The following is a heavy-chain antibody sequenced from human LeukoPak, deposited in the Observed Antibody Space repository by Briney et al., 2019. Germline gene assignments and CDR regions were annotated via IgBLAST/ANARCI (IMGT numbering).Heavy chain of an antibody. Sequence: ASVKVSCKASGYTFTSYDINWVRQATGQGLEWMGWMNPNSGNTGYAQKFQGRVTITRNTSISTAYMELSSLRSEDTAVYYCARGLPDSSGWYPGYYYYYLDVWGKGTTVTVSS. CDR3: ARGLPDSSGWYPGYYYYYLDV. CDR1: GYTFTSYD. D-gene: IGHD6-19*01. J-gene: IGHJ6*03. V-gene: IGHV1-8*03. CDR2: MNPNSGNT.